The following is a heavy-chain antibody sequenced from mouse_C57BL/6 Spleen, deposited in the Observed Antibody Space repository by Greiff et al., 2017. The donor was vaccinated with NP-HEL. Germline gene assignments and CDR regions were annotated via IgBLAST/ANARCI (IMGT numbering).Heavy chain of an antibody. J-gene: IGHJ2*01. V-gene: IGHV1-26*01. CDR3: ASRSDPFDY. CDR2: INPNNGGT. CDR1: GYTFTDYY. Sequence: VQLQQSGPELVKPGASVKISCKASGYTFTDYYMNWVKQSHGKSLEWIGDINPNNGGTSYNQKFKGKATLTVDKSSSTAYMELRSLTSEDSAVYYCASRSDPFDYWGQGTTLTVSS.